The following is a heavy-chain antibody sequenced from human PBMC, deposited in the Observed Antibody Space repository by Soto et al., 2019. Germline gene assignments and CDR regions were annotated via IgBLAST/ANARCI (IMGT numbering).Heavy chain of an antibody. Sequence: VRQAPGQGLEWMGWINPNSGGTNYAQKFQGRVTMTRDTSISTAYMELSRLRSDDTAVYYCARPGEPRGSVGTERQSDYDFWSDTYYYGMDVWGQGTTVTVSS. CDR3: ARPGEPRGSVGTERQSDYDFWSDTYYYGMDV. CDR2: INPNSGGT. V-gene: IGHV1-2*02. D-gene: IGHD3-3*01. J-gene: IGHJ6*02.